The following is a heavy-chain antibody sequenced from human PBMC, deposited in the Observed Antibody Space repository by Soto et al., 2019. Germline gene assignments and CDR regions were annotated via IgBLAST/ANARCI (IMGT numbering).Heavy chain of an antibody. CDR3: ARDKRVGSSWYTPIDAFDI. V-gene: IGHV3-33*01. D-gene: IGHD6-13*01. Sequence: QVQLVESGGGVVQPGRSLRLSCAASGITFSSYGMHWVRQAPGKGLEWVAVIWYDGSNKYYADSVKGRFTISRDNSKNTLYLQMNSLRAEDTAVYYCARDKRVGSSWYTPIDAFDIWGQGTMVTVSS. CDR2: IWYDGSNK. CDR1: GITFSSYG. J-gene: IGHJ3*02.